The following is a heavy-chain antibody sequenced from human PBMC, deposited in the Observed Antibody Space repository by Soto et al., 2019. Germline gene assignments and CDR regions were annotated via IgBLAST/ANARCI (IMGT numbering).Heavy chain of an antibody. Sequence: GGSLRLSCAASGFTFSSYSMNWVRQAPGKGLEWVSYISSSSSTIYYADSVKGRFTISRDNAKNSLYLQMNSLRDEDTAVSYCARDLFLWERRVFDYWGQGTLVTVSS. V-gene: IGHV3-48*02. CDR3: ARDLFLWERRVFDY. CDR1: GFTFSSYS. J-gene: IGHJ4*02. CDR2: ISSSSSTI. D-gene: IGHD1-26*01.